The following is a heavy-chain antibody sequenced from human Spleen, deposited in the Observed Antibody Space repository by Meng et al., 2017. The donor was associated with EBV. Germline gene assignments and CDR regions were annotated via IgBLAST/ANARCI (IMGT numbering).Heavy chain of an antibody. CDR2: IYWDDVE. CDR3: AHALGHFDY. J-gene: IGHJ4*02. CDR1: GFSLSTSGVG. V-gene: IGHV2-5*02. D-gene: IGHD7-27*01. Sequence: HITLKESGPTRVTPPQTLTLTCSFSGFSLSTSGVGVGWIRQPPGKALECLALIYWDDVERYSPSLRSRLTITKDTSKNQVFLTMTNMDPVDTATYYCAHALGHFDYWGQGTLVTVSS.